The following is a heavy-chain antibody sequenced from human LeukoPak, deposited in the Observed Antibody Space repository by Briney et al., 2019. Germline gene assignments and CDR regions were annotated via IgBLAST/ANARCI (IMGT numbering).Heavy chain of an antibody. CDR2: IYYSGST. D-gene: IGHD3-10*01. Sequence: SETLSLTRTVSGGSISSSSYYWGWIRQPPGKGLEWIGSIYYSGSTYYNPSLKSRVTISVDTSKNQFSLKLSSVTAADTAVYYCARTVRGVFDYWGQGTLVTVSS. V-gene: IGHV4-39*01. CDR3: ARTVRGVFDY. CDR1: GGSISSSSYY. J-gene: IGHJ4*02.